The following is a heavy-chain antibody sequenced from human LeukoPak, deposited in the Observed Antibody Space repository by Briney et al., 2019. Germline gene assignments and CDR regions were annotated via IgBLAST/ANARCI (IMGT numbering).Heavy chain of an antibody. CDR2: FSGSGAST. D-gene: IGHD6-19*01. V-gene: IGHV3-23*01. CDR1: GFTFTSYA. J-gene: IGHJ4*02. Sequence: GGSLRLSCAASGFTFTSYAMTWVRQAPGKGLEWVSGFSGSGASTNYADSVKGRFTISRDNSKNTLYLQMNSLRADDTAVYYCAKDMNSWRDGSGLGDYFDYWGQGTLVTVSS. CDR3: AKDMNSWRDGSGLGDYFDY.